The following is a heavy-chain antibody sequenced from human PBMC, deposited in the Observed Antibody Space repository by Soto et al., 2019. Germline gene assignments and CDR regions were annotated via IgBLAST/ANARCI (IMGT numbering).Heavy chain of an antibody. J-gene: IGHJ6*02. CDR2: IIPISDTT. Sequence: QVQLVQSGAEVKKPGSSVKVSCKASGGTFSSYAISWVRQAPGQGLEWMGGIIPISDTTNYAQKFQGRVTITADESTSTAYMGLSSLRSEDTAVYYCARSQGSSTSLEIYYYYYSGMDVWGQGTTVNVSS. V-gene: IGHV1-69*01. D-gene: IGHD2-2*01. CDR3: ARSQGSSTSLEIYYYYYSGMDV. CDR1: GGTFSSYA.